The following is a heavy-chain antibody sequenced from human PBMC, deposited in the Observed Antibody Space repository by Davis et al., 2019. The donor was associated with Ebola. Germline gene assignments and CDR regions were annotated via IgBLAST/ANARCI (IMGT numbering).Heavy chain of an antibody. D-gene: IGHD3-10*01. Sequence: GESLKISCAASGFTFSSYAMSWVRQAPGKGLEWVSAISGSGGSTYYADSVKGRFTISRDNSKNTLYLQMNSLRADDTAVYYCAKRHYYGSGSLDYWGQGILVTVSS. CDR1: GFTFSSYA. J-gene: IGHJ4*02. CDR3: AKRHYYGSGSLDY. CDR2: ISGSGGST. V-gene: IGHV3-23*01.